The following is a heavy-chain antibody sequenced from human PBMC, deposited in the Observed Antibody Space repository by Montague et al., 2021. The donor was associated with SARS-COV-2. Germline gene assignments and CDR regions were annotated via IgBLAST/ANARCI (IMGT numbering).Heavy chain of an antibody. CDR3: AGGVVAVPSVVYY. D-gene: IGHD2-15*01. Sequence: SETLSLTCSVSGEPISAFFWNWIRQPPGKGLEWIGCVYASGGTDYNPSLESRVTMSVATSKNQFSLKANSVTAADTAVYYCAGGVVAVPSVVYYGGRGARSPSPQ. CDR1: GEPISAFF. V-gene: IGHV4-4*07. J-gene: IGHJ4*02. CDR2: VYASGGT.